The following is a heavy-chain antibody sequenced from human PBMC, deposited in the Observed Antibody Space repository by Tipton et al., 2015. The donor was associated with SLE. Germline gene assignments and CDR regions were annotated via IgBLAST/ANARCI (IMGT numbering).Heavy chain of an antibody. V-gene: IGHV4-39*07. CDR2: ITHSGST. J-gene: IGHJ4*02. CDR1: GGSISSGSYY. D-gene: IGHD3-22*01. Sequence: TLSLTCTVSGGSISSGSYYWSWIRQPPGKGLEWIGEITHSGSTNYNPSLKSRVTISVDTSKNQFSLKLSSVTAADTAVYYCAREAPTYYYDSSGPYWGQGTLVTVSS. CDR3: AREAPTYYYDSSGPY.